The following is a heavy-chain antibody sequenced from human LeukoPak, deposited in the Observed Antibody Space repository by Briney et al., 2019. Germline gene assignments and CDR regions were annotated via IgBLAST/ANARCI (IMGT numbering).Heavy chain of an antibody. J-gene: IGHJ4*02. CDR3: ARDQHGDFDY. D-gene: IGHD4-17*01. V-gene: IGHV3-21*01. Sequence: PGGSLRLSCAASGFTFSSYSMNWVRQAPGKGLEWVSSISSSSSYIYYADSVKGRFTISRDNAKISLYLQMNSLRAEDTAVYYCARDQHGDFDYGGQGTLVTVSS. CDR1: GFTFSSYS. CDR2: ISSSSSYI.